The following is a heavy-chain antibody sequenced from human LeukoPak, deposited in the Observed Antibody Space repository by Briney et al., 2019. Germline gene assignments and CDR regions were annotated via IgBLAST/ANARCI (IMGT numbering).Heavy chain of an antibody. V-gene: IGHV3-11*01. CDR2: INVNGGAM. J-gene: IGHJ4*02. CDR3: ARGPRILAAGSYYFDY. D-gene: IGHD6-13*01. Sequence: GGSLRLSCAASGFSFKDYYFSWIRQAPGKGLEWVSFINVNGGAMYYADFVKGRFTISRDNTKSSLYLEMNSLRVEDTAVYYCARGPRILAAGSYYFDYWGQGSLVTVSS. CDR1: GFSFKDYY.